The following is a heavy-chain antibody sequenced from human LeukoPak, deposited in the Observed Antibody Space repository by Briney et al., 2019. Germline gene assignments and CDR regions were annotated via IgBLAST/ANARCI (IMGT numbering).Heavy chain of an antibody. CDR2: IWYDGSQK. J-gene: IGHJ4*02. D-gene: IGHD5-18*01. CDR3: ARDPGYSYGHHFDY. V-gene: IGHV3-33*01. CDR1: GFTFRNAG. Sequence: GGSLRLSCAVSGFTFRNAGMHWVRQAPGKGLEWVAVIWYDGSQKYYADSVKGRFTISRDNAKNSLYLQMNSLRAEDTAVYYCARDPGYSYGHHFDYWGQGTLVTVSS.